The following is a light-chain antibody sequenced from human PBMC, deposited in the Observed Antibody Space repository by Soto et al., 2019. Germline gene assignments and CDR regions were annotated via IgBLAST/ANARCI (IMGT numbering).Light chain of an antibody. CDR3: AAWDVSLVV. Sequence: QSVLTQPPSASGTPGQRVTNSCSGGSSNIGTNTVIWYQQLPGAAPRLLIYSDNQRPSGVPERFSGSKSGTSASLAISGHQSEDEADYYCAAWDVSLVVFGGGTKLTVL. V-gene: IGLV1-44*01. J-gene: IGLJ2*01. CDR2: SDN. CDR1: SSNIGTNT.